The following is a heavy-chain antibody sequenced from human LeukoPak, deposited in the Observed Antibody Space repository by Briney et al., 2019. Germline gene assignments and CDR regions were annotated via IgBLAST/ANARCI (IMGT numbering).Heavy chain of an antibody. Sequence: GESLKISCKGSGYSFTSYWIGWVRQMPGKGLEWMGIIYPSDSDTRYSPSFQGQVTISADKSISTACLQWSSLKASDTAMYYCTRHLKSYCTNGVCQYYMDVWGKGTTVTVSS. D-gene: IGHD2-8*01. CDR1: GYSFTSYW. CDR2: IYPSDSDT. V-gene: IGHV5-51*01. J-gene: IGHJ6*03. CDR3: TRHLKSYCTNGVCQYYMDV.